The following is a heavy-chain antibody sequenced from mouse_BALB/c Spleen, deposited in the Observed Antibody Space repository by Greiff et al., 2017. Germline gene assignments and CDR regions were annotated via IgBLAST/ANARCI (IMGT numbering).Heavy chain of an antibody. CDR3: ARHRSMITTAFAY. D-gene: IGHD2-4*01. Sequence: EVQVVESGGGLVQPGGSLKLSCAASGFTFSSYTMSWVRQTPEKRLEWVAYISNGGGSTYYPDTVKGRFTISRDNAKNTLYLQMSSLKSEDTAMYYCARHRSMITTAFAYWGQGTLVTVSA. V-gene: IGHV5-12-2*01. J-gene: IGHJ3*01. CDR2: ISNGGGST. CDR1: GFTFSSYT.